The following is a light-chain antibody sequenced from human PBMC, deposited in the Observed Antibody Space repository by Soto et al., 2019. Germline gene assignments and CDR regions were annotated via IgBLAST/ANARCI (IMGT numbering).Light chain of an antibody. Sequence: EIVLTQSPGTLSLCPGEIATVSCRAIQSGYDSYLAWYQQKPGQPPRLLIYAASSRATGTPDRFSGSGSGTDFTLTISSLEPEDFAVYYCQQRSNWRTWTFGQGTKVDIK. CDR2: AAS. CDR3: QQRSNWRTWT. J-gene: IGKJ1*01. CDR1: QSGYDSY. V-gene: IGKV3D-20*02.